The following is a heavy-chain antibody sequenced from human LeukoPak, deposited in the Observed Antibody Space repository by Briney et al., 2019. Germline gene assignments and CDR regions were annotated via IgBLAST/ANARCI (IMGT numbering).Heavy chain of an antibody. CDR3: TRGQSSGYSSGDY. CDR2: IESDGTTT. D-gene: IGHD3-22*01. Sequence: PGGSLRLSCAASGFTFSRYWMHWVRQAAGKGLVWVSRIESDGTTTTYADSVKGRFTISRDNAKNTLYLQMNSLRAEDTAVYYCTRGQSSGYSSGDYWGQGTLVTVSS. V-gene: IGHV3-74*01. J-gene: IGHJ4*02. CDR1: GFTFSRYW.